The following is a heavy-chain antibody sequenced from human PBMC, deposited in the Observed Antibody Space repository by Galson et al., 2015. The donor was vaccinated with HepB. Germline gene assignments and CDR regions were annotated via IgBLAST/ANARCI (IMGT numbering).Heavy chain of an antibody. V-gene: IGHV3-11*03. D-gene: IGHD6-19*01. Sequence: SLRLSCAASGFAFSDYYMSWVRQAPGKGLEWVSYISSGSGYTEYADSVKGRFTISRDNAKNFLYHQMNSLKADDTAVYYCARRMQWVGGFDMWGQGTMVTVSS. CDR1: GFAFSDYY. J-gene: IGHJ3*02. CDR2: ISSGSGYT. CDR3: ARRMQWVGGFDM.